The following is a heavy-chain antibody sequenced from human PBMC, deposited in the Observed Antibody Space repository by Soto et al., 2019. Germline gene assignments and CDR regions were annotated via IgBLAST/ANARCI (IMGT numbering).Heavy chain of an antibody. CDR3: ARDSGYYDFWSGYRY. Sequence: PSETLSLTCTVSGGSISSGDYYWSWIRQPPGKGLEWIGYIYYSGSTYYNPSLKSRVTISVDTSKNQFSLKLSSVTAADTAVYYCARDSGYYDFWSGYRYWGQGTLVTVSS. D-gene: IGHD3-3*01. J-gene: IGHJ4*02. V-gene: IGHV4-30-4*01. CDR2: IYYSGST. CDR1: GGSISSGDYY.